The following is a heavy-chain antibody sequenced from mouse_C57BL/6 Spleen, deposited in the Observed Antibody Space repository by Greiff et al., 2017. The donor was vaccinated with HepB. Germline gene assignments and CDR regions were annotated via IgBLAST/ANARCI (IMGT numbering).Heavy chain of an antibody. J-gene: IGHJ2*01. Sequence: EVQLQQSGPELVKPGASVKISCKASGYTFTDYYMNWVKQSHGKSLEWIGDINPNNGGTSYNQKFKGKAKLTVDKSSSTAYMELRSLTSEDSAVYYCARSLDYWGQGTTLTVSS. V-gene: IGHV1-26*01. CDR3: ARSLDY. CDR2: INPNNGGT. CDR1: GYTFTDYY.